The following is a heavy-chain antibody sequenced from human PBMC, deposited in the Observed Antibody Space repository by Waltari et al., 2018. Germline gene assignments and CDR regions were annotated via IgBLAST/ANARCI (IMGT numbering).Heavy chain of an antibody. CDR3: ARRILASEYHGMDV. D-gene: IGHD2-2*01. J-gene: IGHJ6*02. Sequence: VQLLESGGGLVQPGGSLRLPCSASGFTFSSFVVNWVRQAPGKGLVWVSVISGGGTTTYYADSVRGRFNISRDDSRNTVYLQMNNLRVEDTAIYYCARRILASEYHGMDVWGQGTTVTVSS. CDR1: GFTFSSFV. V-gene: IGHV3-23*01. CDR2: ISGGGTTT.